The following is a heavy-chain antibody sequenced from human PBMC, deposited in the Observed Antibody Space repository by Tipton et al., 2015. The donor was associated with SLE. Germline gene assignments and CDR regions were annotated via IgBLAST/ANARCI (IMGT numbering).Heavy chain of an antibody. Sequence: GSLRLSCAASGFTFSSYWMSWVRQAPGKGLEWVANIKQDGSEKYYVDSVKGRFTISRDNAKNSLYLQMNSLRAEDTAVYYCARTFYYDFWSGYHDAFDIWGQGTMVTVSS. J-gene: IGHJ3*02. V-gene: IGHV3-7*01. CDR3: ARTFYYDFWSGYHDAFDI. CDR1: GFTFSSYW. D-gene: IGHD3-3*01. CDR2: IKQDGSEK.